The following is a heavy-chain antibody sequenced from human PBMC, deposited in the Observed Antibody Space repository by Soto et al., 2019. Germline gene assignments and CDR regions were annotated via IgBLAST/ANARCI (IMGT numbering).Heavy chain of an antibody. CDR1: GFAFGNCA. V-gene: IGHV3-49*03. CDR3: SRESVVVLTATERLLDRCLLDY. D-gene: IGHD2-21*01. Sequence: EVQLVESGGGLVQPGGSLRLSCAASGFAFGNCAMTWFRQAPGKGLEWVAFIRSEIYGGTTEYAASVKGRFTMSRDDSKSIAYLQMNSLTTEDTAVYYCSRESVVVLTATERLLDRCLLDYWGQGTLVTVSS. J-gene: IGHJ4*02. CDR2: IRSEIYGGTT.